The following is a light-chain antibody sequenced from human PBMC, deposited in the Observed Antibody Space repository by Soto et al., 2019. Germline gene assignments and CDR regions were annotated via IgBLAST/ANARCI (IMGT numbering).Light chain of an antibody. V-gene: IGKV1-39*01. Sequence: DIQMTQSPSSLSASVGDRVTITCRASQIISIYLNWYQQKPGKAPKLLIYSASSLQGGVPSRFSRRRSGTDFTLTISNMQPEDYANYYCQQSYITPITFSQGTRLQIK. J-gene: IGKJ5*01. CDR1: QIISIY. CDR3: QQSYITPIT. CDR2: SAS.